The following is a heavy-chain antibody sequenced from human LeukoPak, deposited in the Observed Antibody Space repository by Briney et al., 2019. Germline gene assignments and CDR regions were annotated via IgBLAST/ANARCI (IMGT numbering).Heavy chain of an antibody. Sequence: GGSLRLSCAASGFTFSSYGMTWVRQAPGKGLEWVSYISSSSSTIYYADSVKGRFTISRDNSKNTLYLQMNSLRAEDTAVYYCANPRYCSGGSCLWGQGTLVTVSS. CDR1: GFTFSSYG. CDR3: ANPRYCSGGSCL. J-gene: IGHJ4*02. D-gene: IGHD2-15*01. V-gene: IGHV3-48*01. CDR2: ISSSSSTI.